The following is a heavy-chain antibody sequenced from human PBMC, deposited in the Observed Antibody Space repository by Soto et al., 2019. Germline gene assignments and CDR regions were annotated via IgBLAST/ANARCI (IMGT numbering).Heavy chain of an antibody. J-gene: IGHJ3*02. Sequence: GGSLRLSCAASGFSFSTYEMSWVRQAPGKGLEWVSYISKNGIDIYYADSVKGRFTISRDNANNSLFLQMDSLRPEDTAVYYCAPRKYGSFNIGAFDIWGQGTMVTV. CDR1: GFSFSTYE. CDR3: APRKYGSFNIGAFDI. V-gene: IGHV3-48*03. CDR2: ISKNGIDI. D-gene: IGHD1-26*01.